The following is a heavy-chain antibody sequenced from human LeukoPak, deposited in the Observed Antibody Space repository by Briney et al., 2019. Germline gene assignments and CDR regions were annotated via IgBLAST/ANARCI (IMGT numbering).Heavy chain of an antibody. CDR2: INPNSGDT. CDR3: ARALGYSSGLGY. Sequence: ASVKVSCKASGYTFTAYYMHWVRQAPGQGLEWMGWINPNSGDTKIAQKFQGRVTMTRDTSISTAYMELSSLRSDDTAVYYCARALGYSSGLGYWGQGTLVTVSS. CDR1: GYTFTAYY. J-gene: IGHJ4*02. V-gene: IGHV1-2*02. D-gene: IGHD6-19*01.